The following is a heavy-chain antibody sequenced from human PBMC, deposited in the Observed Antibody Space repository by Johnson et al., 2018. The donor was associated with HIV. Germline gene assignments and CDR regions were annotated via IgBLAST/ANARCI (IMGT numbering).Heavy chain of an antibody. Sequence: VQLVESGGGVVQPGRSLRLSCAASGFTFSSYDMHWVRQATGKGLEWVSAIGTAGDTYYPGSVKGRFTISRENAKNSLYLKMNSLRAGDTAVYYCARESTLGAFDIWGQGTMVTVSS. CDR2: IGTAGDT. J-gene: IGHJ3*02. V-gene: IGHV3-13*01. CDR1: GFTFSSYD. CDR3: ARESTLGAFDI. D-gene: IGHD2/OR15-2a*01.